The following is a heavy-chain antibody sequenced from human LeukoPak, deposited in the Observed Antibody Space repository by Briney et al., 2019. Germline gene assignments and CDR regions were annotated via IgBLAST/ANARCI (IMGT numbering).Heavy chain of an antibody. CDR2: INPNSGGT. Sequence: ASVKVSCKASGYTFTGYYMHWVRQAPGQGLEWMGWINPNSGGTNYAQKFQGRVTMTRDTSISTAYMELSRLRSDDTAVYYCTRETTTGLYFDYWGQGTLVTVSS. D-gene: IGHD1-1*01. CDR1: GYTFTGYY. V-gene: IGHV1-2*02. CDR3: TRETTTGLYFDY. J-gene: IGHJ4*02.